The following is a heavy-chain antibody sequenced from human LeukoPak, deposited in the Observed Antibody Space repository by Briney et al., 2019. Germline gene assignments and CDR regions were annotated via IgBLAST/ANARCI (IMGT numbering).Heavy chain of an antibody. CDR1: AFTFSTYG. CDR2: IRYDK. V-gene: IGHV3-30*02. D-gene: IGHD3-10*01. CDR3: AKSGWFGTFHRDYMDV. Sequence: GGSLRLSCAASAFTFSTYGMHWVRQAPGKGLEWVAFIRYDKYYADSVKGRFTISRDNSKNTLYLQMNSLRAEDTAVYYCAKSGWFGTFHRDYMDVWGKGTTVTISS. J-gene: IGHJ6*03.